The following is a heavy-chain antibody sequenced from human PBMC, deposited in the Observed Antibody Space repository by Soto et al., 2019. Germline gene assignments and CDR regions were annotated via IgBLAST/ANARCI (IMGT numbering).Heavy chain of an antibody. V-gene: IGHV1-69*13. CDR1: GGTFSSYA. Sequence: SVKVSCKASGGTFSSYAISWVRQAPGQGLEWMGGIIPIFGTANYAQKFQGRVTITADESTSTAYMEPSSLRSEDTAVYYCAYGDNTTNSDYYYCMDVWGKGTTVTVSS. CDR3: AYGDNTTNSDYYYCMDV. J-gene: IGHJ6*04. D-gene: IGHD4-17*01. CDR2: IIPIFGTA.